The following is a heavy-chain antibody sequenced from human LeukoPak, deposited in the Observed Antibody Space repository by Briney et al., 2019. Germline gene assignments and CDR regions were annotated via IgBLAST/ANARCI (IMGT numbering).Heavy chain of an antibody. CDR1: GGSFSGYY. CDR3: ATRYDFWSGYYTGPRRYYFDY. Sequence: PSETLSLTCAVYGGSFSGYYWSWIRQLPGKGLEWIGEINHSGSTNYNPSLKSRVTISVDTSKNQFSLKLSSVTAADTAVYYCATRYDFWSGYYTGPRRYYFDYWGQGTLVTVSS. D-gene: IGHD3-3*01. J-gene: IGHJ4*02. CDR2: INHSGST. V-gene: IGHV4-34*01.